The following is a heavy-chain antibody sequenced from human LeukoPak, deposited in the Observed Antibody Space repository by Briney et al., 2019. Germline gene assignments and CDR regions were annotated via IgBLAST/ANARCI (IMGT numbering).Heavy chain of an antibody. Sequence: ASVNVSYKASGYTFTSYYMHWVLQAPGQGLEWMGIINPSGGSTSYAQKFQGRVTMARNTYKSTVYMELSSLRSENTAVYYCARSALSGSYARVYYFDYWGQGTLVTVSS. CDR1: GYTFTSYY. CDR2: INPSGGST. D-gene: IGHD1-26*01. CDR3: ARSALSGSYARVYYFDY. V-gene: IGHV1-46*01. J-gene: IGHJ4*02.